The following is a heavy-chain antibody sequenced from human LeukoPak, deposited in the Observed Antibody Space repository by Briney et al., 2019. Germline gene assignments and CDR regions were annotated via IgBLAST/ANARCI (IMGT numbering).Heavy chain of an antibody. J-gene: IGHJ3*02. Sequence: GASVKVSCKASGYTFTSYYMHWVRQAPGQGLEWMGIINPSGGSTYYAQKLQGRVTMTTDTSTSTAYMELRSLRSDDTAVYYCARDRWSSSSSEGTFDIWGQGTKVTVSS. V-gene: IGHV1-46*01. CDR3: ARDRWSSSSSEGTFDI. CDR1: GYTFTSYY. D-gene: IGHD6-6*01. CDR2: INPSGGST.